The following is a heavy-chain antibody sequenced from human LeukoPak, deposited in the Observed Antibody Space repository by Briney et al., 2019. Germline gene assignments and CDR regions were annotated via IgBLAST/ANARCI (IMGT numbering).Heavy chain of an antibody. CDR2: INPNSGGT. J-gene: IGHJ6*02. D-gene: IGHD2-2*01. CDR1: GYTFTGYY. CDR3: ARDEGYCSSTSCSNYYYYGMDV. Sequence: GASVKVSCKASGYTFTGYYMHWVRQVPGQGLEWMGWINPNSGGTNYAQKFQGRVTMTRDTSISTAYMELSRLRSDDTAVYYCARDEGYCSSTSCSNYYYYGMDVWGQGTTVTVSS. V-gene: IGHV1-2*02.